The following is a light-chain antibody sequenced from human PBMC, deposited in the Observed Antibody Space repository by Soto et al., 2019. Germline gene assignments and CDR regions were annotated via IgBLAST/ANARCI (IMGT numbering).Light chain of an antibody. CDR3: QQLNSYPPWT. CDR2: GAS. V-gene: IGKV3-15*01. CDR1: QSVSSN. J-gene: IGKJ1*01. Sequence: EIVMTQSPATLSVSPGEGATLSCRASQSVSSNLAWYQQKPGQAPRLLIYGASTRATGIPARFSGSGSGTEFTLTISSLQPEDFATYYCQQLNSYPPWTFGQRTKVDIK.